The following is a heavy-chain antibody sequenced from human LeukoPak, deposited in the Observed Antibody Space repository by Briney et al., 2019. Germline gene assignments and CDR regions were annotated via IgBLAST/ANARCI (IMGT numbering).Heavy chain of an antibody. CDR2: IYTSGTT. CDR3: ARQDSKVGAYTGPYYFDY. D-gene: IGHD1-26*01. CDR1: GGSISGYY. V-gene: IGHV4-4*07. J-gene: IGHJ4*02. Sequence: SETLSLTCTVSGGSISGYYWSWIRQPAGKGLEWIGRIYTSGTTHDNPSLKSRVTMSVDTSKNQVSLKVSSVTAADTAVYYCARQDSKVGAYTGPYYFDYWGQGTLVTVSS.